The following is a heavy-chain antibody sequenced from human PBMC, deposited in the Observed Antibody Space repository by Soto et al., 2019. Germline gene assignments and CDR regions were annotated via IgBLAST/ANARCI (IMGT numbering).Heavy chain of an antibody. CDR1: GLSVSSNY. J-gene: IGHJ4*02. CDR2: IYSGTTT. Sequence: EVQLVESGGGLVQPGGSLRLSCAASGLSVSSNYMSWVRQAPGKGLECVSVIYSGTTTHYADSVKGRFTISRDSSKNTLFLQMNSLRAEDTAVYFCARGYWVQGYGAGTYFDYWGQGTLVTVSS. V-gene: IGHV3-66*01. D-gene: IGHD1-1*01. CDR3: ARGYWVQGYGAGTYFDY.